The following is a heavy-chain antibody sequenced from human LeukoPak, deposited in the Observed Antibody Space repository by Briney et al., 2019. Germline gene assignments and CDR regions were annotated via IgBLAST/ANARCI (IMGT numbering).Heavy chain of an antibody. CDR2: IYYSGST. CDR3: AREGTTNRPLDY. J-gene: IGHJ4*02. V-gene: IGHV4-59*11. D-gene: IGHD4-17*01. CDR1: GGSISSHY. Sequence: PSETLSLTCTVSGGSISSHYWSWIRQPPGKGLEWIGYIYYSGSTNYNPSLKSRVTISVDTSKNQFSLKLSSVTAADTAVYYCAREGTTNRPLDYWGQGTLVTVSS.